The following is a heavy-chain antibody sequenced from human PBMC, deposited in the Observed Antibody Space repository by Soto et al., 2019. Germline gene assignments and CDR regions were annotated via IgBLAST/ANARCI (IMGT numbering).Heavy chain of an antibody. J-gene: IGHJ4*02. CDR1: GYTFTSYY. CDR3: ARQEDYYYGAGSSSRYFDY. Sequence: QVQLVQSGAEVKKPGASVKVSCKASGYTFTSYYMHWVRQAPGQGLEWMGIINPSGGSTSYAQKFQGRVTXTXDXXTSTVYMELSSLRSEDTAVYYCARQEDYYYGAGSSSRYFDYWGQGTLVTVSS. V-gene: IGHV1-46*03. D-gene: IGHD3-10*01. CDR2: INPSGGST.